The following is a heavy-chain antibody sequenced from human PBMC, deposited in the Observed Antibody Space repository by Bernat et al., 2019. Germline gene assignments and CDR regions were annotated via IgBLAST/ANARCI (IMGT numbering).Heavy chain of an antibody. Sequence: QVQLVESGGGVVQPGRSLRLSFAASGLTFSSYGMHWVRQAPGKGLEWVAVIWYDGSNKYYADSVKGRFTISRDNSKNTLYLQMNSLRAEDAAVYYCARDSLVWFGVQYYYYGMDVWGQGTTVTVSS. V-gene: IGHV3-33*01. CDR2: IWYDGSNK. J-gene: IGHJ6*02. CDR1: GLTFSSYG. D-gene: IGHD3-10*01. CDR3: ARDSLVWFGVQYYYYGMDV.